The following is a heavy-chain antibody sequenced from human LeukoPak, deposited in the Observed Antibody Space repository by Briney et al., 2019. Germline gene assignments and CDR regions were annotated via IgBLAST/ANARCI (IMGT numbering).Heavy chain of an antibody. CDR3: ARDLSYSSSWYDDAFDI. Sequence: ASVKVSCKASGYTFTGYYMHWVRQAPGQGLEWMGWINPNSGGTNYAQKFQGRVTMTSDTSISTAYMELSRLRSDDTAVYYCARDLSYSSSWYDDAFDIWGQGTMVTVSS. CDR1: GYTFTGYY. D-gene: IGHD6-13*01. J-gene: IGHJ3*02. CDR2: INPNSGGT. V-gene: IGHV1-2*02.